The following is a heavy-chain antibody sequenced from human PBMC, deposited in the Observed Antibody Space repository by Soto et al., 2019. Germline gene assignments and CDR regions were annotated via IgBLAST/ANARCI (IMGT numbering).Heavy chain of an antibody. CDR3: ARDNPTVTTNYNYHYHGMDV. D-gene: IGHD4-4*01. V-gene: IGHV1-69*01. Sequence: QVKLVQSGAEVRKPGSAVKVSCKASGGTFSTYGINWVRQAPGQGLEWMGGIIPLFGTSSYAQQFEGRVTITADESSSTAYMELSSLRSEDTAVYYCARDNPTVTTNYNYHYHGMDVWGQGTTVTVSS. J-gene: IGHJ6*02. CDR2: IIPLFGTS. CDR1: GGTFSTYG.